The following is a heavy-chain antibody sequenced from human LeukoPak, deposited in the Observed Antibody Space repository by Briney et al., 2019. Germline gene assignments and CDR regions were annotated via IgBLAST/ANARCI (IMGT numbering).Heavy chain of an antibody. CDR1: GFTFDDYA. CDR3: AKDKGSSSSDY. J-gene: IGHJ4*02. Sequence: GGSLRLSCAASGFTFDDYAMHWVRQAPGKGLEWVSGISWNRGSIGYADSVKGRFTISRDNAKNSLYLQMNSLRAEDTALYYCAKDKGSSSSDYWGQGTLVTVSS. CDR2: ISWNRGSI. D-gene: IGHD6-13*01. V-gene: IGHV3-9*01.